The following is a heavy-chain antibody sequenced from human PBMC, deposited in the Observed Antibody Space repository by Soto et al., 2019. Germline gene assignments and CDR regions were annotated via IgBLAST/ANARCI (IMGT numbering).Heavy chain of an antibody. CDR2: TYYSVST. CDR1: GGSVRSDISF. CDR3: ARGGDWSGDFDS. J-gene: IGHJ4*02. D-gene: IGHD3-10*01. V-gene: IGHV4-61*01. Sequence: QVQLQESGPGLVKPSETLSLSCAVSGGSVRSDISFWSWIRQPPGKGLEWIGYTYYSVSTKYNPSLKSPVTISVDTSKNQFSLKMSSVTGADTAVYYCARGGDWSGDFDSWGQGILVTVSS.